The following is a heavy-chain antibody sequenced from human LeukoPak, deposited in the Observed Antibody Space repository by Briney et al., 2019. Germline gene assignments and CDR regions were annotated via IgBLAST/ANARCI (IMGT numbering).Heavy chain of an antibody. J-gene: IGHJ5*02. Sequence: SETLSLTCTVSGGSISSGGYYWSWLRQHPGKGLEWIGYIYYSGSTYYNPSLKSRVTISVATSKNQFSLKLSSVTAADTAVYYCAREVAHDSRLNWFDPWGQGTLVTVSS. CDR3: AREVAHDSRLNWFDP. CDR1: GGSISSGGYY. D-gene: IGHD3-22*01. V-gene: IGHV4-31*03. CDR2: IYYSGST.